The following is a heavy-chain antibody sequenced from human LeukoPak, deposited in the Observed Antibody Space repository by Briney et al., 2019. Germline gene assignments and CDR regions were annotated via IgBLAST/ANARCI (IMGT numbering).Heavy chain of an antibody. CDR2: INWSGGNT. CDR1: GFTFDDYG. CDR3: ARDTPSGTYFFDS. V-gene: IGHV3-20*01. Sequence: SGGSLRLPCAASGFTFDDYGMSWVRQAPGKGLEWVSGINWSGGNTGYADSVKGRFTISRDNAKNSLFLQMNSLRAEDTALYHCARDTPSGTYFFDSWGQGTLVTVSS. J-gene: IGHJ4*02. D-gene: IGHD1-26*01.